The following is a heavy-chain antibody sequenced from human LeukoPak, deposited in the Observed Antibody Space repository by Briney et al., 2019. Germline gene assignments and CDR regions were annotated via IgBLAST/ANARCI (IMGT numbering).Heavy chain of an antibody. D-gene: IGHD4-17*01. CDR2: ISNSGIT. Sequence: SETLSLTCTVSGDSVSSGDYHWSWIRQPPGKGLEWIGNISNSGITNYNPSLKSRVTIPIDTSKNQFSLKLSSVTAADTAVYYCARVETPMTTTPPFDHWGQGTLVTVSS. CDR1: GDSVSSGDYH. J-gene: IGHJ4*02. V-gene: IGHV4-61*08. CDR3: ARVETPMTTTPPFDH.